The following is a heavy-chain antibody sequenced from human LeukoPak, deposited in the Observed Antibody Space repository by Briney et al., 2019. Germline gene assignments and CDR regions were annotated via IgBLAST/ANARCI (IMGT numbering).Heavy chain of an antibody. CDR1: GFTFSDYY. D-gene: IGHD2-15*01. V-gene: IGHV3-30*02. Sequence: GGSLRLSCAASGFTFSDYYMSWSRQAPGKGLEWVAFIRYDGSNKYYADSVKGRFTISRDNSKNTLYLQMNSLRAEDTAVYYCAKDRLLCSGGSCYNYFDYWGQGTLVTVSS. CDR3: AKDRLLCSGGSCYNYFDY. CDR2: IRYDGSNK. J-gene: IGHJ4*02.